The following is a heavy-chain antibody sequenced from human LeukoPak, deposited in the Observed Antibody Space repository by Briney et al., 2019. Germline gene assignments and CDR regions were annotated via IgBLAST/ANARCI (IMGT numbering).Heavy chain of an antibody. V-gene: IGHV3-23*01. D-gene: IGHD3-10*01. CDR3: AKSKPYYYGSGSYYKNPFDF. J-gene: IGHJ4*02. CDR1: GFTFSDYY. CDR2: ISGSGDST. Sequence: PGGSLRLSCAASGFTFSDYYMSWVRQAPGKGLEWVSGISGSGDSTYNADSVKGRFTISRDNSKNTLYLQMNSLRAEDTALYYCAKSKPYYYGSGSYYKNPFDFWGQGTLVTVSS.